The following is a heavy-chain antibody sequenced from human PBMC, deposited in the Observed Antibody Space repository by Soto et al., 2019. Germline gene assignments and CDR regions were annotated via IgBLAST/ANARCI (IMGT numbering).Heavy chain of an antibody. CDR3: ARAGAAPYYYYGLDV. V-gene: IGHV1-18*01. Sequence: ASVKVSCKASGYTFTSYGISWVRQAPGQGLERMGWVRAYNGDTNYVQKFQTRVTMTTDKSTDTAYMDLRSLTSDDTAIYYCARAGAAPYYYYGLDVWGQGTTVTVSS. CDR1: GYTFTSYG. J-gene: IGHJ6*02. CDR2: VRAYNGDT. D-gene: IGHD3-10*01.